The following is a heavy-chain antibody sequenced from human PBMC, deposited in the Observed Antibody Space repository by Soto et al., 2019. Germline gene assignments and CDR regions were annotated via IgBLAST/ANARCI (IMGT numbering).Heavy chain of an antibody. CDR3: ARVIGGWYEHDY. Sequence: QVQLQESGPGLVKPSETLPLICTVSGGSISSYFWSWIRQPPGKGLEWIGYIYYSGSTNYNPSLKSRVTISVDTSKNQFSLKLSSVTAADTAVYYCARVIGGWYEHDYWGQGTLVTVSS. D-gene: IGHD6-19*01. V-gene: IGHV4-59*01. CDR2: IYYSGST. CDR1: GGSISSYF. J-gene: IGHJ4*02.